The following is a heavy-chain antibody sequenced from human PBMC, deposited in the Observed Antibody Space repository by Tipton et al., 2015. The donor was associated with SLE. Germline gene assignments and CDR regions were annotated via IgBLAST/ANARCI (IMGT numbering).Heavy chain of an antibody. CDR1: GFTFSSYW. CDR2: IKQDGSEK. CDR3: ARARGITIFWSLDY. V-gene: IGHV3-7*04. Sequence: SLRLSCAASGFTFSSYWMSWVRQALGKGLEWVANIKQDGSEKYYVDSVKGRFTISRDNAKNSLYLQMNSLRAEDTAVYYCARARGITIFWSLDYWGQGTLVTVSS. J-gene: IGHJ4*02. D-gene: IGHD3-9*01.